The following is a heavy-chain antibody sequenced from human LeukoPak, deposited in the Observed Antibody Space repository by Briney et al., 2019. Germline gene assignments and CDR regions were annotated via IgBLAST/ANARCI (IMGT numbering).Heavy chain of an antibody. CDR3: ARLDYGSGATDY. Sequence: SETLSLTCTVSGGSISSYYRSWIRQPPGKGLEWIGYIHYSGSTNYNPSLKSRVTISVDTSKNQFSLKLSSVTAADTAVYYCARLDYGSGATDYWGQGTLVTVSS. CDR1: GGSISSYY. D-gene: IGHD3-10*01. J-gene: IGHJ4*02. CDR2: IHYSGST. V-gene: IGHV4-59*08.